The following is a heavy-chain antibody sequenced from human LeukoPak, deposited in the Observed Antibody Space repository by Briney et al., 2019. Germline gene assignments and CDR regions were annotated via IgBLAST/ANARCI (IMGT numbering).Heavy chain of an antibody. V-gene: IGHV3-30*02. J-gene: IGHJ4*02. CDR1: GFTFSSYG. Sequence: PGGSLRLSCVASGFTFSSYGMHWVRQAPGKGLEWVAFIQYDGSNKYYADSVKGRFTISRDNAKNSLYLQMNSLRAEDTAVYYCARSYYYGSGSYFALDYWGQGTLVTVSS. D-gene: IGHD3-10*01. CDR3: ARSYYYGSGSYFALDY. CDR2: IQYDGSNK.